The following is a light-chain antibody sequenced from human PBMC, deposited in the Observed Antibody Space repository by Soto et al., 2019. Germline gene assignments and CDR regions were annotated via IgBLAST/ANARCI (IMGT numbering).Light chain of an antibody. CDR2: DAS. V-gene: IGKV1-9*01. CDR3: QQGNRNPPWT. CDR1: QGISSY. Sequence: IQLTQSPSSVSASVGDSVTITCRDSQGISSYLAWYQQKPGKAPKLRIYDASTLQSGVPSRCSGSGSGTELTLTISSRQPEEVATNDWQQGNRNPPWTFGQGTKVEIK. J-gene: IGKJ1*01.